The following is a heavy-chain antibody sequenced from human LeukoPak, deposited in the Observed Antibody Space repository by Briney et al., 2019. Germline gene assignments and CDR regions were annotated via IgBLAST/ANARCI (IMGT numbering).Heavy chain of an antibody. Sequence: GGSLRLSCAASGFTFSSYGMHWVRQAPGKGLEWVAFIRYDGSNKYYADSVKGRFTTSRDNSKNTLYLQMNSLRAEDTAVYYCAKDLPAATSFDYWGQGTLVTVSS. D-gene: IGHD2-2*01. V-gene: IGHV3-30*02. CDR3: AKDLPAATSFDY. J-gene: IGHJ4*02. CDR1: GFTFSSYG. CDR2: IRYDGSNK.